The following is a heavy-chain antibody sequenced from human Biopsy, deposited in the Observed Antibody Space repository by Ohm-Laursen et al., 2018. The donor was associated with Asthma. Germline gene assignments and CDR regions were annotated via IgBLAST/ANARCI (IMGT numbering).Heavy chain of an antibody. CDR1: GFSLSSSGPN. Sequence: PTQTLTLTCSFSGFSLSSSGPNVNWTRHPPGKALEWLARIDWEEDKFYSTSLRTRLTISKGSSEDQVVLTMTNMGPVDTATYYCTRHNDYWGPGILVTVSS. J-gene: IGHJ4*02. CDR3: TRHNDY. CDR2: IDWEEDK. D-gene: IGHD1-14*01. V-gene: IGHV2-70*04.